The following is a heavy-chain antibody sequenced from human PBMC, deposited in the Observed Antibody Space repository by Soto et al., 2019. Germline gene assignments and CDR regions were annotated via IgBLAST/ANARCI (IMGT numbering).Heavy chain of an antibody. J-gene: IGHJ4*02. V-gene: IGHV4-4*02. CDR2: IYHSGST. Sequence: QVQLQESGPGLVKPSGTLSLTCAVSGGSISSSNWWIWVRQPPGKGLECIGEIYHSGSTTYNPSLNSPATISVDKSKNQCCLKLSSVTAADTAVYYCARDRCSGGSCYSGREWSSFDYWGQGTLVTVSS. CDR3: ARDRCSGGSCYSGREWSSFDY. D-gene: IGHD2-15*01. CDR1: GGSISSSNW.